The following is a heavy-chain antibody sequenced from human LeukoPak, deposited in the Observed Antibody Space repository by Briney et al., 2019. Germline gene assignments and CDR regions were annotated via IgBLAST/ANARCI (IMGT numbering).Heavy chain of an antibody. CDR2: ISGSGGST. V-gene: IGHV3-23*01. D-gene: IGHD3-22*01. CDR1: GFTFSSYA. J-gene: IGHJ4*02. CDR3: AKIDYYDSSGYSAPVGY. Sequence: PGGSLRLSCAASGFTFSSYAMSWVRQAPGKGLEWVSAISGSGGSTYYADSVKGRFTISRDNSKNTLYLQMNSLRAEDTAVYYCAKIDYYDSSGYSAPVGYWGQGTLVTVSS.